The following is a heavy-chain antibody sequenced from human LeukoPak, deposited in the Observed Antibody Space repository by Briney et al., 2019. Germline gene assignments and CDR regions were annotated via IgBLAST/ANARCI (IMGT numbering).Heavy chain of an antibody. CDR1: GGSFSGFY. CDR2: INHSGGT. D-gene: IGHD1-26*01. J-gene: IGHJ5*02. V-gene: IGHV4-34*01. CDR3: ARPLIGATSWFDP. Sequence: NPSETLSLTCAVYGGSFSGFYWSWIRQPPGKGLEWTGEINHSGGTNYNPSLKSRVTISVDTSKNQFSLKLSSVTAADTAVYYCARPLIGATSWFDPWGQGTLVTVSS.